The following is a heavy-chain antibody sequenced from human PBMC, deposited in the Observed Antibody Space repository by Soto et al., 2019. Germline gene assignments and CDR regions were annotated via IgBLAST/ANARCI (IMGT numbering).Heavy chain of an antibody. V-gene: IGHV3-74*01. Sequence: QLVESGGGLVQPGGSLRLSCAASGFTLNNYWMHWVRQAPGMGLVWVSRINGDATSTSYADSVKGRFTISRDNARNTLYLPMNSLRAEDTALYYCARGDIAAETFFYYYGMDLWGQGTTVTVS. D-gene: IGHD6-13*01. J-gene: IGHJ6*02. CDR1: GFTLNNYW. CDR3: ARGDIAAETFFYYYGMDL. CDR2: INGDATST.